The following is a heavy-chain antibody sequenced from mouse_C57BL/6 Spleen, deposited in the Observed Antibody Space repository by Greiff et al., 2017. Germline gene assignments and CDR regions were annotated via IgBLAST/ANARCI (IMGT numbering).Heavy chain of an antibody. CDR2: IHPNSGST. J-gene: IGHJ1*03. D-gene: IGHD1-1*01. CDR1: GYTFTSYW. Sequence: QVQLQQPGAELVKPGASVKLSCKASGYTFTSYWMHWVKQRPGQGLEWIGMIHPNSGSTNYNEKFKSKATLTVDKSSSTAYMQLSSLTSEDSAVYYCARYTTGVATDWYFEVWGTGTTVTVSS. V-gene: IGHV1-64*01. CDR3: ARYTTGVATDWYFEV.